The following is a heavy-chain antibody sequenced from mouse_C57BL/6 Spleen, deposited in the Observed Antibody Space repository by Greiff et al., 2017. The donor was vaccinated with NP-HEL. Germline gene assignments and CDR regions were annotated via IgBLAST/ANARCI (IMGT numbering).Heavy chain of an antibody. CDR1: GYTFTDYY. D-gene: IGHD1-1*01. CDR3: ARGVYYGSSSFAY. J-gene: IGHJ3*01. V-gene: IGHV1-19*01. Sequence: VQLQQSGPVLVKPGASVKMSCKASGYTFTDYYMNWVKQSHGKSLEWIGFINPYNGGTSYNQKFKGKATLTVDKSSSTAYMELNSLTSEDSAVYYCARGVYYGSSSFAYWGQGTLVTVSA. CDR2: INPYNGGT.